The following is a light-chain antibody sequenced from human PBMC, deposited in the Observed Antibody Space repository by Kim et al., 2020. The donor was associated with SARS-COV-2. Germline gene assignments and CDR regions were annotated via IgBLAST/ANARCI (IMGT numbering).Light chain of an antibody. J-gene: IGKJ2*01. V-gene: IGKV1-5*01. CDR3: QQSSGT. CDR2: DAS. CDR1: QSISSW. Sequence: DIQMTQSPSTLSASVGDRVTITCRASQSISSWLAWYQQKPGKAPKLLIYDASSLESGVPSRFSGSGSGTEFTLTISSLQPDDFATYYCQQSSGTFGQGTKLEI.